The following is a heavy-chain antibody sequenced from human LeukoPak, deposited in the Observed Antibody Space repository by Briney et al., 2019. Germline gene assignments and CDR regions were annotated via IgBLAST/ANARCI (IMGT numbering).Heavy chain of an antibody. CDR2: ISGSGGTT. J-gene: IGHJ5*02. Sequence: GGSLRLSCAASGFTFSSYAMSWVRQAPGKGLEWVSGISGSGGTTYYADSVKGRFTISRDNSKNTLYLQMNSLRAEDTAVYYCAKAPLRYFDPNDWFDPWGQGTLVTVSS. D-gene: IGHD3-9*01. CDR3: AKAPLRYFDPNDWFDP. CDR1: GFTFSSYA. V-gene: IGHV3-23*01.